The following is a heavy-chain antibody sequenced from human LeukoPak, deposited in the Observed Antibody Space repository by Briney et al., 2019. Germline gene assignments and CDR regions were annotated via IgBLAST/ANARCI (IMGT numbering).Heavy chain of an antibody. Sequence: SETLSLTCTVSGGSISSYYWSWIRQPPGKGLEWIGSIYYSGSTYYNPSLKSRVTISVDTSKNQFSLKLSSVTAADTAVYYCASPYDILTGYYAFDIWGQGTMVTVSS. CDR1: GGSISSYY. V-gene: IGHV4-39*01. J-gene: IGHJ3*02. CDR2: IYYSGST. D-gene: IGHD3-9*01. CDR3: ASPYDILTGYYAFDI.